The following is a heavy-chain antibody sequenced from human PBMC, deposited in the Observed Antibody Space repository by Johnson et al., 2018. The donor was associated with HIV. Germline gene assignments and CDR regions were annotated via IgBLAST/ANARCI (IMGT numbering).Heavy chain of an antibody. CDR3: ARVRLELGDAFDI. D-gene: IGHD1-7*01. CDR1: GFTFSSYA. CDR2: ISYDGSNK. Sequence: QVQLVESGGGVVQPGRSLRLSCAASGFTFSSYAMHWVRQAPGKGLEWVAVISYDGSNKYYADSVKGRFTISRDNSKNTLYLQMNSLRAEDTAVYYCARVRLELGDAFDIWGQGTMVTVSS. V-gene: IGHV3-30*04. J-gene: IGHJ3*02.